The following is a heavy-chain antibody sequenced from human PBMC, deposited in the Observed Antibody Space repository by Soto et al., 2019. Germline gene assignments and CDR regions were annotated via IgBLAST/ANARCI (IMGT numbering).Heavy chain of an antibody. D-gene: IGHD3-16*01. CDR3: ARDSPGGGYYYGMDV. CDR1: GGSFSSYS. Sequence: QGQLEQSGAEVRRPGSSVKVSYKASGGSFSSYSISWVRQAPGHGLEWMGRIVPVLGTANSAQKFQGRVAFSADVSTATAYMDLRGLRSDDTSIYFCARDSPGGGYYYGMDVWGQGTTVIVSS. V-gene: IGHV1-69*01. CDR2: IVPVLGTA. J-gene: IGHJ6*02.